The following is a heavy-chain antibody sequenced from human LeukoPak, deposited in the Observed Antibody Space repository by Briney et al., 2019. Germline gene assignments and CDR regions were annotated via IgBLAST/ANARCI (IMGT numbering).Heavy chain of an antibody. V-gene: IGHV3-7*03. CDR3: ARANGLGRGVGYFDY. Sequence: PGGSLRLSCAASGFTFSTYWMSWVRQAPGKGLEWVANIKQDGSEKYYVDSVKGRFTISRDNAKNSLYVQMNSLRAEDTAVYYCARANGLGRGVGYFDYWGQGTLVTVSS. CDR2: IKQDGSEK. D-gene: IGHD3-10*01. J-gene: IGHJ4*02. CDR1: GFTFSTYW.